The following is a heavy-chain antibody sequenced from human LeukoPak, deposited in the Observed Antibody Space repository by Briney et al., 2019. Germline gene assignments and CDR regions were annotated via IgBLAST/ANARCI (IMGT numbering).Heavy chain of an antibody. V-gene: IGHV1-18*01. CDR2: ISAYNGNT. Sequence: ASVKVSCKASGGTFSSYAISWVRQAPGQGLEWMGWISAYNGNTNYAQNLQGRATMTTHTSTRTAYMELRSLRSDDTAVYFCARRSHDIVPDYWGQGTLVTVSS. CDR1: GGTFSSYA. CDR3: ARRSHDIVPDY. D-gene: IGHD2-8*01. J-gene: IGHJ4*02.